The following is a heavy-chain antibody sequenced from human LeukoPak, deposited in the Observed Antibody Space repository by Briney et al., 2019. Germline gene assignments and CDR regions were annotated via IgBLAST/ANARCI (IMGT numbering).Heavy chain of an antibody. CDR1: GGSISSSSYY. V-gene: IGHV4-39*01. Sequence: SETLSLTCTVSGGSISSSSYYWGWIRQPPGKGLEWLGSIYYSGSTYYNPSLKSRVTISVDTSKNQFSLKLSSVTAADTAVYYCARVRGREQLDYYYMDVWGKGTTVTVSS. D-gene: IGHD6-6*01. CDR2: IYYSGST. J-gene: IGHJ6*03. CDR3: ARVRGREQLDYYYMDV.